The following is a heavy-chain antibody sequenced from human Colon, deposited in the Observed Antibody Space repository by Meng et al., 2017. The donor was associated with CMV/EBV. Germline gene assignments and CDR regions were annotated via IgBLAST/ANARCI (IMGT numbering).Heavy chain of an antibody. J-gene: IGHJ4*02. CDR2: INNDGSST. V-gene: IGHV3-74*01. CDR3: ARVKPGIGIVVAIGFDY. Sequence: GESLRLPCAASGFTFSSYWMHWVRQAPGQRLVWVSRINNDGSSTSYVDSVKGRFTISRNNAKNTLYLQMNSLRAEDTTVYYCARVKPGIGIVVAIGFDYWGQGTLVTVSS. D-gene: IGHD1-26*01. CDR1: GFTFSSYW.